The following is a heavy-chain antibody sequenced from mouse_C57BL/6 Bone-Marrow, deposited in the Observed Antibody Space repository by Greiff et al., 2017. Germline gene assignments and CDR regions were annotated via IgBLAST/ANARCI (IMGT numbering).Heavy chain of an antibody. V-gene: IGHV1-26*01. CDR3: ARMDSNYDY. Sequence: EVQLQQSGPELVKPGASVKISCKASGYTFTDYYMNWVKQSPGKSLEWIGDINPNNGGTSYNQKFKGKATLTVDQSSSTAYMELRSLTSEDSAVYYCARMDSNYDYWGQGTTLTVSS. D-gene: IGHD2-5*01. CDR2: INPNNGGT. J-gene: IGHJ2*01. CDR1: GYTFTDYY.